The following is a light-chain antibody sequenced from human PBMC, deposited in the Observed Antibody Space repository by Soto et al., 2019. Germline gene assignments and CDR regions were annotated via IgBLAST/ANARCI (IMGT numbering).Light chain of an antibody. CDR2: EVS. CDR3: TSYTGSSTLYV. Sequence: QSALAQPASVSGSPGQSITISCTGTSSDVGGYDYVSWYQQYPGKAPKLMIYEVSNRPSGVSNRFSGSKSGNTASLTISGLQAADEADYYCTSYTGSSTLYVFGTGTKVTVL. J-gene: IGLJ1*01. V-gene: IGLV2-14*01. CDR1: SSDVGGYDY.